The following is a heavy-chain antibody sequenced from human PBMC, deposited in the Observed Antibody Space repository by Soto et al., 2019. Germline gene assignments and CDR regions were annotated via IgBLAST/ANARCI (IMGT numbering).Heavy chain of an antibody. CDR3: AKDSAGSGSGGFDY. CDR2: ISWNSGSI. V-gene: IGHV3-9*01. J-gene: IGHJ4*02. Sequence: EVQLVASGGGLVQPGRSLRLSCAASGFSFDDYAMHWVRQAPGKGLEWVSGISWNSGSIGYADSVKGRFTISRDNAKNSLYLQMNSLGAEDTAVYYGAKDSAGSGSGGFDYWGQGTLVTVSS. CDR1: GFSFDDYA. D-gene: IGHD6-19*01.